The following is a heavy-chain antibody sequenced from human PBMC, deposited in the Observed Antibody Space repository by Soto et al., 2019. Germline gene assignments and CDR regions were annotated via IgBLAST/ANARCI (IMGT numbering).Heavy chain of an antibody. CDR3: ARDWRTAGTTGWFDP. CDR2: ISYDGTTK. Sequence: QAQVVESGGGVVQPGRSLRLSCAASGFTFSTHAMHWVRQAPGRGLEWVAIISYDGTTKDYADSVKGRFTISRDNSKNGVYLQMNSLRSEDTALYYCARDWRTAGTTGWFDPWGQGTLVTVSS. V-gene: IGHV3-30-3*01. J-gene: IGHJ5*02. D-gene: IGHD6-13*01. CDR1: GFTFSTHA.